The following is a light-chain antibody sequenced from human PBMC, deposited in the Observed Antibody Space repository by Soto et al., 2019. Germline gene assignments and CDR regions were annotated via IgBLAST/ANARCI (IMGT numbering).Light chain of an antibody. V-gene: IGKV3-11*01. CDR2: DAS. Sequence: EIVLTQSPATLSLSPGERATLSCRASQSVSSYLAWYQPKPGQAPRLLIYDASNRATGIPARFSGSGSGTDFPLTISSLEPEDFAVYYCQQRSNWSWTFGQGTKVEIK. J-gene: IGKJ1*01. CDR3: QQRSNWSWT. CDR1: QSVSSY.